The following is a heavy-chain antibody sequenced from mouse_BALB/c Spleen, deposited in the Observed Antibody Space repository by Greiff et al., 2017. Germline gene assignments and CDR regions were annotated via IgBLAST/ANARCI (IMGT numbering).Heavy chain of an antibody. V-gene: IGHV2-6-7*01. CDR3: ARDRRSYYRYDDAMDY. D-gene: IGHD2-14*01. Sequence: QVQLKESGPGLVAPSQSLSITCTVSGFSLTGYGVNWVRQPPGKGLEWLGMIWGDGSTDYNSALKSRLSISKDNSKSQVFLKMNSLQTDDTARYYCARDRRSYYRYDDAMDYWGQGTSVTVSS. CDR2: IWGDGST. CDR1: GFSLTGYG. J-gene: IGHJ4*01.